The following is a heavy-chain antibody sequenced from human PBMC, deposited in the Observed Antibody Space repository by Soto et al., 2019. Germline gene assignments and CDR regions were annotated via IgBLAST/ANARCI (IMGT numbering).Heavy chain of an antibody. Sequence: GGSLRLSCAASGFTFSDHYMDWVRQAPGKGLEWVGRTRNEANSYNTEYAASVKGRFTISRDDSKNSLYLQMNSLKTEGADVYACASCSWGSRQIDYWGQGTLVTVSS. CDR2: TRNEANSYNT. D-gene: IGHD2-15*01. CDR3: ASCSWGSRQIDY. J-gene: IGHJ4*02. V-gene: IGHV3-72*01. CDR1: GFTFSDHY.